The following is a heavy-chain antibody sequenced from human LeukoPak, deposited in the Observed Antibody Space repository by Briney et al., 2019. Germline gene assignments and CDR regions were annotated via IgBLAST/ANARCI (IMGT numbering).Heavy chain of an antibody. J-gene: IGHJ3*02. CDR3: AHRSSSKAFDI. CDR1: GFSLSTYGVG. Sequence: SGPTLVNPTQTLTLTCTFSGFSLSTYGVGVVWIRQPPGRALEWLALIYWDDDQRYSPSLKNRLTITKDTSRNQVVLTVTNMDPMDTATYYCAHRSSSKAFDIWGQGTLVTVSS. CDR2: IYWDDDQ. V-gene: IGHV2-5*02.